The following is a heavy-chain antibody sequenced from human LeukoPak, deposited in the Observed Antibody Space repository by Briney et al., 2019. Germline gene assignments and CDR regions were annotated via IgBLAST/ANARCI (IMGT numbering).Heavy chain of an antibody. J-gene: IGHJ4*02. Sequence: SETLSLTCTVSGGSISSSSYYWGWIRQPPGKGLEWIGSIYYSGSTYYNPSLKSRVTISVDTSKNQFSLKLSSVTAADTAVYYCATATGLQLWLDYWGQGTLVTVSS. CDR2: IYYSGST. V-gene: IGHV4-39*01. D-gene: IGHD5-18*01. CDR3: ATATGLQLWLDY. CDR1: GGSISSSSYY.